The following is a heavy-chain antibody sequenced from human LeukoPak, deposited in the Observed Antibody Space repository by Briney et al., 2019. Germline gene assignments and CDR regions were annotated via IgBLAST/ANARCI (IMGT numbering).Heavy chain of an antibody. CDR1: GFTFSSYW. Sequence: RGSLRLSCAASGFTFSSYWMSWVRQAPGKGLEWVANIKQDGSEKYYVDSVKGRLTISRDNAKNSLYLQMNSLRAEDTAVYYCARDLVTVTTYDYMDVWGKGTTVTVSS. CDR3: ARDLVTVTTYDYMDV. V-gene: IGHV3-7*01. J-gene: IGHJ6*03. D-gene: IGHD4-17*01. CDR2: IKQDGSEK.